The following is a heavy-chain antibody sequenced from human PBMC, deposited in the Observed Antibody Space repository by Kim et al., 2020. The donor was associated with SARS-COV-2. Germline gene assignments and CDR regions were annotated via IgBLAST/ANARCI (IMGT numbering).Heavy chain of an antibody. CDR3: ARVTKSGYYQFDY. D-gene: IGHD3-3*01. Sequence: YHPSRNGRVTITGATSKHEVYLNLSSVTGADTAVYYCARVTKSGYYQFDYWGQGTLVTVSS. V-gene: IGHV4-59*01. J-gene: IGHJ4*02.